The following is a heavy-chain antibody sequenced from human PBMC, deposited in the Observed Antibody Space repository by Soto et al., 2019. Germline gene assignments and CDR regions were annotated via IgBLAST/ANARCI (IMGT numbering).Heavy chain of an antibody. Sequence: QVQLVQSGAEVKKPGSSVKVSCKASGGTFSCYAISWVRQAPGQGLEWMGGIIPIFGTANYAQKFQGRVTITADESTSTAYKELSSMRSENTAVYYCARDRRDGYNSAFDYWGQGTLVTVSS. CDR3: ARDRRDGYNSAFDY. J-gene: IGHJ4*02. V-gene: IGHV1-69*01. CDR1: GGTFSCYA. CDR2: IIPIFGTA. D-gene: IGHD5-12*01.